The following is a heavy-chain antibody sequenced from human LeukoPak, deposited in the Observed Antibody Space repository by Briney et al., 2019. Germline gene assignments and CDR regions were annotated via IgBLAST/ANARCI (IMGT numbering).Heavy chain of an antibody. CDR2: ISAYNGKT. CDR1: GYTFTSYG. CDR3: ARGDFSSYYDYVWGSYRDYNWFDP. V-gene: IGHV1-18*01. D-gene: IGHD3-16*02. Sequence: ASVKVSCKASGYTFTSYGISWVRQAPGQGLEWMGWISAYNGKTNYAQKLQGRVTMTTDTSTSTAYMELRSLRSDDTAVYYCARGDFSSYYDYVWGSYRDYNWFDPWGQGTLVTVSS. J-gene: IGHJ5*02.